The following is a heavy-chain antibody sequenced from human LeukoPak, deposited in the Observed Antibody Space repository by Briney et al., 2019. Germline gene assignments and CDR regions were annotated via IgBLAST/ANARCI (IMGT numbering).Heavy chain of an antibody. Sequence: GGSLRLSCAASGFTFTDYHMSWIRQAPGKGLQWVSQISGTGGATWYAGFARDRFTISRDNSKKTLYLQMSGLRVEDTAMYYCVKDPRDTYGTNWFVSWGQGTLLIVSS. V-gene: IGHV3-11*01. J-gene: IGHJ5*01. CDR3: VKDPRDTYGTNWFVS. CDR2: ISGTGGAT. D-gene: IGHD2-21*01. CDR1: GFTFTDYH.